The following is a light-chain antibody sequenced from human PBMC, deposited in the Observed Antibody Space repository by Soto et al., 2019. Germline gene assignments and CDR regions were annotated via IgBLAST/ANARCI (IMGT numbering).Light chain of an antibody. CDR2: FVS. V-gene: IGKV3-20*01. J-gene: IGKJ2*01. Sequence: EIVLTQSPGTLSLSPGDRATLSCRASQSVYANYLAWYQQKPGKAPRLLIYFVSDRAIGIPDRFSGTGSGTNFDITVSRLEPEDFAVYYCQQYGRSSTFGQRTKLEIK. CDR1: QSVYANY. CDR3: QQYGRSST.